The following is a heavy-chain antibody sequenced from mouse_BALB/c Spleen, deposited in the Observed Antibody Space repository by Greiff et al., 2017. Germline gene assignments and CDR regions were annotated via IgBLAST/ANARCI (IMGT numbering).Heavy chain of an antibody. Sequence: QVQLKESGPGLVAPSQSLSITCTVSGFSLTGYGVNWVRQPPGKGLEWLGMIWGDGSTDYNSALKSRLSISKDNSKSQVFLKMNSLQTDGTARYYCARENRLYAMDYWGQGTSVTVSA. CDR1: GFSLTGYG. D-gene: IGHD2-14*01. J-gene: IGHJ4*01. V-gene: IGHV2-6-7*01. CDR2: IWGDGST. CDR3: ARENRLYAMDY.